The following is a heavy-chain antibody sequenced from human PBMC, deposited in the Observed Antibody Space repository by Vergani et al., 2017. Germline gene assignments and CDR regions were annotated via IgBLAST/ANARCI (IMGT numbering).Heavy chain of an antibody. V-gene: IGHV3-23*01. CDR2: ISGSGGST. Sequence: EVQLLESGGGLVQPGGSLRLSCAASGFTFSSYAMSWVRQAPGKGLEWVSAISGSGGSTYYADSVKGRFTISGDNSKNTLYLQMSSLRAEDTAVYYCAKASERYCSSTSCYIHYWGQGTLVTVSS. J-gene: IGHJ4*02. CDR3: AKASERYCSSTSCYIHY. D-gene: IGHD2-2*02. CDR1: GFTFSSYA.